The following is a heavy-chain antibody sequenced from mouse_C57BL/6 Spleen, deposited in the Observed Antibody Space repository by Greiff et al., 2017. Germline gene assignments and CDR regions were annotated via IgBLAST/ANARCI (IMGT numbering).Heavy chain of an antibody. CDR1: GFSLTSYG. CDR3: ASDYDGFGGFAY. V-gene: IGHV2-6*01. J-gene: IGHJ3*01. D-gene: IGHD2-3*01. CDR2: IWGVGST. Sequence: QVQLKESGPGLVAPSQSLSITCTVSGFSLTSYGVDWVRQSPGKGLEWLGVIWGVGSTNYNSALKSRLSISKDNSKSQVFLNMNSLQTDDTAMYYCASDYDGFGGFAYWGQGTLVTVSA.